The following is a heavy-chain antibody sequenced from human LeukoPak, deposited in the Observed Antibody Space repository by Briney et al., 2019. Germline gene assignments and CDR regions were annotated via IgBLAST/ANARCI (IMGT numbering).Heavy chain of an antibody. CDR2: IYYSGST. J-gene: IGHJ2*01. V-gene: IGHV4-59*01. CDR1: GGTIRNYY. CDR3: AKESTSYHWYFDL. Sequence: SDTLSLSSTVSGGTIRNYYGRWNRAPPGKGLEWIGYIYYSGSTNYNPSLKSRVTISVDTSKNQFSLKLSSVTAADTAVYYCAKESTSYHWYFDLWGRGTLVTVSS.